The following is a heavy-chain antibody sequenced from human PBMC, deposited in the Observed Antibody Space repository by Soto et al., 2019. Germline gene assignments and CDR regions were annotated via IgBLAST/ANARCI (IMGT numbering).Heavy chain of an antibody. CDR2: IYYSGTT. J-gene: IGHJ5*02. CDR1: GGSISVYY. Sequence: SETLSLTCTVSGGSISVYYWNWIRQPPGKGLQWIGFIYYSGTTSYNPSLTSRVSISLDTSNNQRSLKLKSVTAADTAVYFCAGMPYTSGLRFDPWGPGTLVTVSS. V-gene: IGHV4-59*12. D-gene: IGHD6-19*01. CDR3: AGMPYTSGLRFDP.